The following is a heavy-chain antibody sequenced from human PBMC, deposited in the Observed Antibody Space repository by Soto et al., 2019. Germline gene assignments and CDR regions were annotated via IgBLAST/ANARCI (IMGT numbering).Heavy chain of an antibody. CDR3: ARDFNAYCGGDCYPSY. Sequence: QVQLVESGGGVVQPGRSLSLSCAASGFSFSRYAMHWVRQAPGKGLEWVAVISYDGSNKYYADSVKGRFTISRDNSKNTLHLQMSSLRAEDTAVYYCARDFNAYCGGDCYPSYWGQGTLVTVSS. CDR2: ISYDGSNK. CDR1: GFSFSRYA. J-gene: IGHJ4*02. V-gene: IGHV3-30-3*01. D-gene: IGHD2-21*02.